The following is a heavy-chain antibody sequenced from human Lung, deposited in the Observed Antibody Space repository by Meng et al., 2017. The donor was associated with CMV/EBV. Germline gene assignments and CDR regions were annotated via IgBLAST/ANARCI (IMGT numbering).Heavy chain of an antibody. V-gene: IGHV3-74*01. CDR2: INTNGSST. Sequence: XSLEIXCAASGFTFSSYWMHWVRPAPGKGLVWVSRINTNGSSTSYPDSVKGRFTIPRTTAKNTLYLPTNSITAKDTAVYYCEREGAVPAAISPFHHWAQGTXVTVSS. CDR1: GFTFSSYW. J-gene: IGHJ1*01. CDR3: EREGAVPAAISPFHH. D-gene: IGHD2-2*01.